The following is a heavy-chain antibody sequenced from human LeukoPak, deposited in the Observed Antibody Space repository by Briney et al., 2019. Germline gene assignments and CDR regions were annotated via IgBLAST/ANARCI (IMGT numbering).Heavy chain of an antibody. Sequence: GGSLRLSCAASGFTFSSYGMHWVRQAPGKWLEWVSVISYGGSNKYYADSVKRRFAISSDNSKNTLYLHMDRLTAEDTAVYYCAREGFSRSWLYFDYWGQGTLVTVSS. CDR3: AREGFSRSWLYFDY. CDR2: ISYGGSNK. V-gene: IGHV3-30*09. D-gene: IGHD6-13*01. J-gene: IGHJ4*02. CDR1: GFTFSSYG.